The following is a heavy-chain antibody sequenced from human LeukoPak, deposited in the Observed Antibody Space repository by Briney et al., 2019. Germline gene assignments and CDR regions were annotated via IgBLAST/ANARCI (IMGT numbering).Heavy chain of an antibody. CDR2: ISSSSSYI. D-gene: IGHD1-26*01. J-gene: IGHJ4*02. V-gene: IGHV3-21*01. CDR3: TRSPSLGGSYWGFDY. CDR1: GFTFSSYS. Sequence: PGGSLRLSCAASGFTFSSYSMNWVRQAPGKGLEWVSSISSSSSYIYYADSVKGRFTVSRGNAKNTLYLQMNSLRADDTAVYYCTRSPSLGGSYWGFDYWGQGTLLTVSS.